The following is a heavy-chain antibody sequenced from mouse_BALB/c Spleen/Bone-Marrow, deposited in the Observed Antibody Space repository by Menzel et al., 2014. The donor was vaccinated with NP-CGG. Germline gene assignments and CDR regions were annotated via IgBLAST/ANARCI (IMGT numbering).Heavy chain of an antibody. CDR3: ASYYYGSSSFAY. V-gene: IGHV14-3*02. CDR1: GFNIKDTY. J-gene: IGHJ3*01. D-gene: IGHD1-1*01. Sequence: EVQGVESGAELVKPGASVKLSCTASGFNIKDTYMHWVKQRPEQGLEWIGRIDPANGNTKYDPKFQGKATITADTSSNTAYLQPSSLTSEDTAVYYCASYYYGSSSFAYWGQGTLVTVSA. CDR2: IDPANGNT.